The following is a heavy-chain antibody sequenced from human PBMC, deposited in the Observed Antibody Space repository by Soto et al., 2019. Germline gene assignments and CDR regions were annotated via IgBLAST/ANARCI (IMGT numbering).Heavy chain of an antibody. J-gene: IGHJ6*02. CDR3: ARGRLGAARYYYYYGMDV. CDR1: GGSFSGYY. Sequence: SETLSLTCAVYGGSFSGYYWSWIRQPPGKGLEWIGEINHSGSTNYNPSLKSRVTISVDTSKNQFSLKLNPVTAADTAVYYCARGRLGAARYYYYYGMDVWGQGTTVTVSS. D-gene: IGHD6-6*01. CDR2: INHSGST. V-gene: IGHV4-34*01.